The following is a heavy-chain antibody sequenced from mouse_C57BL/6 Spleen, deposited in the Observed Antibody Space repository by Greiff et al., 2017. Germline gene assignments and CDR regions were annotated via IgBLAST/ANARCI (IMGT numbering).Heavy chain of an antibody. D-gene: IGHD2-3*01. V-gene: IGHV1-15*01. CDR1: GYTFTDYE. CDR3: TSGDGYYEAY. CDR2: IDPETGGT. J-gene: IGHJ3*01. Sequence: VKLMESGAELVRPGASVTLSCKASGYTFTDYEMHWVKQTPVHGLEWIGAIDPETGGTDYNQKFKGKAILTAGKSSSTAYMELRSLTSEDSAVYYCTSGDGYYEAYWGQGTLVTVSA.